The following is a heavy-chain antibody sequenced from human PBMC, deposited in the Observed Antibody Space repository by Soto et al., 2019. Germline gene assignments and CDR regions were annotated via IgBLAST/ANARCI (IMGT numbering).Heavy chain of an antibody. CDR3: AKAYGDYGGDGFDI. D-gene: IGHD4-17*01. V-gene: IGHV3-30*18. CDR2: ISYDGSNK. Sequence: QVQLVESGGGVVQPGRSLRLSCAASGFTFSSYGMHWVRQAPGKGLEWVAVISYDGSNKYYADSVKGRFTISRDNSKNTLYLHMNSLRAEDTAVYYCAKAYGDYGGDGFDIWGQGTMVTVSS. J-gene: IGHJ3*02. CDR1: GFTFSSYG.